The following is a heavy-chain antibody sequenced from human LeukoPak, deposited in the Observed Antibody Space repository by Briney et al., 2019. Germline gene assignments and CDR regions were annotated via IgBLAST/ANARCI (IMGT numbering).Heavy chain of an antibody. Sequence: GGSLRLSXGASGFTFSSYAMNWVRQAPGKGLEWVSGISGSGGSTYYADSVKGRFTISRDNSKNTLYLQMNSLRAEDTAVYYCAKGKDYSNYVAAFDYWGQGTLVTTSS. CDR3: AKGKDYSNYVAAFDY. V-gene: IGHV3-23*01. CDR1: GFTFSSYA. CDR2: ISGSGGST. D-gene: IGHD4-11*01. J-gene: IGHJ4*02.